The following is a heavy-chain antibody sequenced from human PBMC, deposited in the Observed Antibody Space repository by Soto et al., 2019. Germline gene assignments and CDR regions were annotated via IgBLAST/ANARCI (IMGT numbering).Heavy chain of an antibody. CDR3: TTEPTYYDFWSCYYNYFDY. CDR2: IKSKTDGGTT. D-gene: IGHD3-3*01. Sequence: LRLSCAASGFTFSNAWMSWIRQAPGKGLEWVGRIKSKTDGGTTDYAAPVKGRFTISRDASKNTLYLQMNSLKTEDTAVYYCTTEPTYYDFWSCYYNYFDYLGQGTLVTVSS. J-gene: IGHJ4*02. V-gene: IGHV3-15*01. CDR1: GFTFSNAW.